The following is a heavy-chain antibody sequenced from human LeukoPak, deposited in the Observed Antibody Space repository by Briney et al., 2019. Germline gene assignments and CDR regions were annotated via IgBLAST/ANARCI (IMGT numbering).Heavy chain of an antibody. Sequence: ASVNVSCTASGYTLTRYATGWVRQAPGQGHEWMGWVSSYNGNTNYAQKLQGRVNMTTDTYTSTAYMELRSLRSDETAVYYCARNQDSSGYWDDAFDIWGKGTMVTVSS. CDR1: GYTLTRYA. CDR2: VSSYNGNT. V-gene: IGHV1-18*01. J-gene: IGHJ3*02. D-gene: IGHD3-22*01. CDR3: ARNQDSSGYWDDAFDI.